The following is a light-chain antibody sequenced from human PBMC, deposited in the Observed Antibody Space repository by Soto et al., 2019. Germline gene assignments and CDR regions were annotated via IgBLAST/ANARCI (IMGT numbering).Light chain of an antibody. Sequence: DIQMTQSPSTLSASVGDRVSITCRASQRISRQLARYQQKPGKAPNLLIYQAANLETGVPSRFSGSGSWTEFTLTISSLQPDDLATYYGLQYQSYWTFGQGTKVEVK. V-gene: IGKV1-5*03. CDR1: QRISRQ. J-gene: IGKJ1*01. CDR3: LQYQSYWT. CDR2: QAA.